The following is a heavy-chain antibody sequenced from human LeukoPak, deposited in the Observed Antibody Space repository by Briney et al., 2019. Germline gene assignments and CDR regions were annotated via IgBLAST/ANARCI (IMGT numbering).Heavy chain of an antibody. CDR2: ISGSGGST. CDR3: ARDRRGYYYDSSGYEEGISFDP. Sequence: GGSLRLSCAASGFTFSSYAMSWVRQAPGKGLEWVSAISGSGGSTHYADSVKGRFTISRDNAKNSLYLQMNSLRAEDTAVYYCARDRRGYYYDSSGYEEGISFDPWGQGTLVTGSS. CDR1: GFTFSSYA. D-gene: IGHD3-22*01. V-gene: IGHV3-23*01. J-gene: IGHJ5*02.